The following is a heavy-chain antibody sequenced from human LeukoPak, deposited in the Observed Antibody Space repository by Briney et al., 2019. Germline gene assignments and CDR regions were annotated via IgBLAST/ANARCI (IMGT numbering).Heavy chain of an antibody. CDR3: ARDPSSTIPLLTLDY. Sequence: GRSLRLSCAASGFTFSSYAMHWVRQAPGKGLEWVAVISYDGSNKYYADSVKGRFTISRDNSKNTLYLQMNSLRAEDTAVYYCARDPSSTIPLLTLDYWGQGTLVTVSS. CDR1: GFTFSSYA. V-gene: IGHV3-30*04. D-gene: IGHD5-24*01. CDR2: ISYDGSNK. J-gene: IGHJ4*02.